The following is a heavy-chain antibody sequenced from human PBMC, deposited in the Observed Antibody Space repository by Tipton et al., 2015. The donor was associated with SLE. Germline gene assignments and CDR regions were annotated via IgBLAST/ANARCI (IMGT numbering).Heavy chain of an antibody. CDR1: GGTFSSYA. CDR3: ARGAVVVPATIQDYYYYGRDV. Sequence: QVQLVQSGAEVKKPGSSVKVSCKASGGTFSSYAISWVRQAPGQGLEWMGGIIPIFGTANYAQQFQGRVTLTADESTSTGYLELSSLRTEDTAVYYCARGAVVVPATIQDYYYYGRDVWGQGTTVTVSS. CDR2: IIPIFGTA. J-gene: IGHJ6*02. V-gene: IGHV1-69*01. D-gene: IGHD2-2*02.